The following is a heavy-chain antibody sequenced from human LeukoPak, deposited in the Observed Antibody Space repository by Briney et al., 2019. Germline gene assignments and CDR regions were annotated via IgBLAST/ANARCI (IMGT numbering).Heavy chain of an antibody. V-gene: IGHV3-30*18. Sequence: GGSLRLSCAASGFTFSNYGMHWVRQAPGKGLEWVAVISYDGSNKYYADSVKGRFTISRDNSKDTLYLQMNSLRAEDTAVYYCAKDAPLITPFDYWGQGTLVTVSS. J-gene: IGHJ4*02. CDR3: AKDAPLITPFDY. CDR1: GFTFSNYG. D-gene: IGHD3-22*01. CDR2: ISYDGSNK.